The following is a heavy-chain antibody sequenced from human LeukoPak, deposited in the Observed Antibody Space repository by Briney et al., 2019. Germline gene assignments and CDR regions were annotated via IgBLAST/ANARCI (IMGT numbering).Heavy chain of an antibody. V-gene: IGHV3-48*01. Sequence: GGSLRLSCAASVFTFSSYSMNWVRQAPGKGREWVSYISSSSSTIYYADSVKGRVTISRDNAKHSLYLQMNSLRAEDTAVYYCARDTFNYDFWSGYGMDVGGQGTRVTVSS. CDR2: ISSSSSTI. CDR3: ARDTFNYDFWSGYGMDV. J-gene: IGHJ6*02. CDR1: VFTFSSYS. D-gene: IGHD3-3*01.